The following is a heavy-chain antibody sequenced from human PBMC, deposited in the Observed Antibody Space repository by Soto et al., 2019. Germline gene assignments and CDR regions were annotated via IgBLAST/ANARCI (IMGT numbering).Heavy chain of an antibody. CDR3: TRGLGSLDPFDA. CDR1: GFIFNNYV. Sequence: GGSLRLSCAASGFIFNNYVMTRVRQAPGKGLEWVSGVKGNGGSTHYADSVKGRFTISRDDSKNALYLQMNSLRADDTAVYHCTRGLGSLDPFDAWGPGTRVTVSS. D-gene: IGHD3-16*01. CDR2: VKGNGGST. V-gene: IGHV3-23*01. J-gene: IGHJ3*01.